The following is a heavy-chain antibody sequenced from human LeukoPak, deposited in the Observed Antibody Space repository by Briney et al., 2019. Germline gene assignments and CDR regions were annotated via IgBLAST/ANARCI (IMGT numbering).Heavy chain of an antibody. J-gene: IGHJ4*02. CDR3: VRRGDGGGYDYVFDY. CDR2: IRSKPNNYAT. Sequence: GGSLRLSCAASGFTFSGATMHWVRRVSGKGLEWVGRIRSKPNNYATAYAASVKGRFTISRDDSKDTAYLQMNDLKAEDTAVYYCVRRGDGGGYDYVFDYWGQGTLVTVSS. D-gene: IGHD5-12*01. V-gene: IGHV3-73*01. CDR1: GFTFSGAT.